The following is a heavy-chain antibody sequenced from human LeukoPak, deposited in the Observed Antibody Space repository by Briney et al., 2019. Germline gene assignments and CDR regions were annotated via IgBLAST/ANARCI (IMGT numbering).Heavy chain of an antibody. CDR2: IHHSGST. Sequence: ASETLSLTCTVSGGSMTNYYWNWFRQPPGKGLEWIGYIHHSGSTTYNSSLGSRVTILVDTSKNQFSLKLTSVTAADTAVYHCARDRWGNDDYGNAFDIWGQGTLVTASS. CDR1: GGSMTNYY. J-gene: IGHJ3*02. D-gene: IGHD4-17*01. V-gene: IGHV4-59*01. CDR3: ARDRWGNDDYGNAFDI.